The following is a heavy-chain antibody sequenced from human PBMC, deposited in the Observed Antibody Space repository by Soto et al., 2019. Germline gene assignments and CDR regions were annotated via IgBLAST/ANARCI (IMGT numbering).Heavy chain of an antibody. CDR3: ARLTVVSTYFFDY. Sequence: SETLSLTCTVSGDSISSGGYSWSWIRQPPGKGLEWIGYVFQIGSTSYNPSLKSRVSISVDTSKNQFSLDLKSVTATDTAVYFCARLTVVSTYFFDYWGQGALVTVSS. CDR1: GDSISSGGYS. CDR2: VFQIGST. D-gene: IGHD1-26*01. V-gene: IGHV4-30-2*01. J-gene: IGHJ4*02.